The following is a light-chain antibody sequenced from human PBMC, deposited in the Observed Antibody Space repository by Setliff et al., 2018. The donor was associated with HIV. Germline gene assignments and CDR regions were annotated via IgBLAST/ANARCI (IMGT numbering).Light chain of an antibody. Sequence: QSVLPQPRSVSGSPGQSVTISCTGTSSDVGDSIYVSWYQQHPGKAPKLMIYDVSERPSGVPDRFSGSKSGNTASLTISGLQAEDEADYYCSSYAGRYTSWVFGGGTKVTVL. CDR2: DVS. V-gene: IGLV2-11*01. J-gene: IGLJ2*01. CDR3: SSYAGRYTSWV. CDR1: SSDVGDSIY.